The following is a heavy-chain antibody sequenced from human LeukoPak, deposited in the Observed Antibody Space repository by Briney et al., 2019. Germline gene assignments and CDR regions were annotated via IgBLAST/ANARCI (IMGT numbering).Heavy chain of an antibody. CDR2: IYNSGST. D-gene: IGHD3-3*01. V-gene: IGHV4-61*01. CDR3: ARGSAY. CDR1: GASVSSDSYY. J-gene: IGHJ4*02. Sequence: SETLSLTCAVSGASVSSDSYYWSWIRQPPGKGLEWIGYIYNSGSTNYNPSLKSRVTILVDTSKNKFSLKLSSVTAADTAVYYCARGSAYWGQGTLVTVSS.